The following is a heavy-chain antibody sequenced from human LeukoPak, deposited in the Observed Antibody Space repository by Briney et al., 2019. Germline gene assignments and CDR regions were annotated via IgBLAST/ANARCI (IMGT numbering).Heavy chain of an antibody. Sequence: SQTLSLTCTVSGGSISSGGYYWSWIRQHRGKGLEWIGYIYYSGSTYYNPSLKSRVTISVDTSKNQFSLKLSSVTAADTAVYYCAREERITMVRGVIDYWGQGTLVTVSS. CDR2: IYYSGST. J-gene: IGHJ4*02. CDR1: GGSISSGGYY. D-gene: IGHD3-10*01. CDR3: AREERITMVRGVIDY. V-gene: IGHV4-31*03.